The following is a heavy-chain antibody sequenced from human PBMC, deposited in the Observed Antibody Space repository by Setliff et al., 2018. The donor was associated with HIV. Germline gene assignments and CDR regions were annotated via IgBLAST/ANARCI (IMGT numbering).Heavy chain of an antibody. Sequence: SETLSLTCSVSGVSVGSGDYYWHWIRQHPEKALEWIGYIFHSGDTYYNPSLKSRISMSVDTSKNQFSLELTSLTAADTAVYYCATRPRIAARPFDVWGKGTTVTVSS. CDR1: GVSVGSGDYY. CDR2: IFHSGDT. J-gene: IGHJ6*04. CDR3: ATRPRIAARPFDV. V-gene: IGHV4-31*03. D-gene: IGHD6-6*01.